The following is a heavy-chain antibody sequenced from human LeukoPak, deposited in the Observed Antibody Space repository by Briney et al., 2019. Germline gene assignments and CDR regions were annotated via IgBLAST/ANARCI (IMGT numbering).Heavy chain of an antibody. V-gene: IGHV3-7*01. D-gene: IGHD3-10*01. J-gene: IGHJ4*02. CDR1: GFTFTTHW. CDR2: IKQDGSET. CDR3: ARDSVLWYRGYYFNY. Sequence: PGGSLRLSCAASGFTFTTHWMGWVRQAPGKGLEWVANIKQDGSETHYLESAKGRFTISRDNAKNSLYLQMNSLRAEDTAVYYCARDSVLWYRGYYFNYWGQGTLVTVSS.